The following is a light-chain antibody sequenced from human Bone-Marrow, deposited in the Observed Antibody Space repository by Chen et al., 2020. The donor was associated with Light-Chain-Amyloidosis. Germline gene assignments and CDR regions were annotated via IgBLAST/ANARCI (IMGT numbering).Light chain of an antibody. CDR1: NIGSTS. CDR2: DDS. J-gene: IGLJ3*02. V-gene: IGLV3-21*02. Sequence: SYVLTQPSSVSVAPGQTATIACGGNNIGSTSVHWYQQTPGQAPLLVVYDDSDRPSGIPERLSGSNSGTTATLTISRVEAGDEADYYCQVWDRSSDRPVFGGGTKLTFL. CDR3: QVWDRSSDRPV.